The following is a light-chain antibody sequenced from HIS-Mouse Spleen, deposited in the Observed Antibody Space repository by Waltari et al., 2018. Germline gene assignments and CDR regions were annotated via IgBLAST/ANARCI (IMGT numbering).Light chain of an antibody. J-gene: IGLJ2*01. V-gene: IGLV3-25*03. CDR2: KDS. CDR1: ALPKQY. CDR3: QSADSSGTYQDVV. Sequence: SYELTQPPSVSVSPGQTARITCSGDALPKQYAYWSQQKPGQAPVLVIYKDSESPSGIPERFSGSSSGTTVTLTISGVQAEDEADYYCQSADSSGTYQDVVFGGGTKLTVL.